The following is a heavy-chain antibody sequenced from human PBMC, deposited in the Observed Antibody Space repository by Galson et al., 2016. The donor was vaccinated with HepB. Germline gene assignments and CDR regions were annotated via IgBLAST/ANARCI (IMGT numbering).Heavy chain of an antibody. CDR2: IKQDGTEN. J-gene: IGHJ6*02. Sequence: SLRLSCAASGFTFGAYWMTWVRQAPGKGLEWVANIKQDGTENYYGVSVKGRFTISRDNVKDSLYLQMNTLTVEDTAIYYCARDRSWNEGEYYYGMDVWGQGTTVIVSS. CDR1: GFTFGAYW. CDR3: ARDRSWNEGEYYYGMDV. D-gene: IGHD1-1*01. V-gene: IGHV3-7*03.